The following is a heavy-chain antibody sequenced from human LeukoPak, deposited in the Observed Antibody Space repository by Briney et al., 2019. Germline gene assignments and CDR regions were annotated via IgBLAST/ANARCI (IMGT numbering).Heavy chain of an antibody. J-gene: IGHJ4*02. CDR3: AKDFRIGYSAHFDY. D-gene: IGHD2-21*01. V-gene: IGHV3-23*01. CDR2: IYENGGTT. Sequence: GGSLRLSCVGSGFTFRSHAMSWVRQAPEKGLEFVSGIYENGGTTYYADSVKGRFSISRDNSKNTLYLQMDSLRGEDTAVYYCAKDFRIGYSAHFDYWGQGALVTVS. CDR1: GFTFRSHA.